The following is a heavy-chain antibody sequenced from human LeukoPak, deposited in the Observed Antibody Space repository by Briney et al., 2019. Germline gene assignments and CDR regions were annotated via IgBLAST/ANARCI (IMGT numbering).Heavy chain of an antibody. V-gene: IGHV4-4*02. Sequence: PSETLSLTCAVSGASIISPYWLTWVRQPPGKGLEWVGEIYHDGNTNYNPSLKSRLSVSLDKSRNQFSLKLSFVTAADTAVYYCVRTPRDWGQGILVTVSS. J-gene: IGHJ4*02. CDR3: VRTPRD. D-gene: IGHD2-21*01. CDR1: GASIISPYW. CDR2: IYHDGNT.